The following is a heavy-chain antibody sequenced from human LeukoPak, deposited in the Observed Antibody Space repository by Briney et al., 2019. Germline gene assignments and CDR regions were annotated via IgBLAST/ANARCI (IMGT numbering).Heavy chain of an antibody. D-gene: IGHD3-9*01. V-gene: IGHV1-18*01. CDR3: ARSDYDILTGYYKNLDY. CDR2: ISAYNGNT. CDR1: GYTFTSYG. Sequence: ASVKVSCKASGYTFTSYGISWVRQAPGQGLEWMGWISAYNGNTNYAQKLQGRVTMTTDTSASTAYMELRSLRSDDTAVYYCARSDYDILTGYYKNLDYWGQGTLVTVSS. J-gene: IGHJ4*02.